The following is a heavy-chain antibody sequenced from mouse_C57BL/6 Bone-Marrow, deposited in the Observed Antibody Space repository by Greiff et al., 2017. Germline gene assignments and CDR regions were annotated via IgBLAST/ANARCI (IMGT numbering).Heavy chain of an antibody. CDR2: INPSSGST. J-gene: IGHJ3*01. Sequence: VKLMESGAELAKPGASVKLSCKASGYTFTSYWMHWVKQRPGQGLEWIGYINPSSGSTKYNQKFKDKATLAADKSSSTAYMQLSSLTYEDSAVYYCARWDYSNPLAYWGQGTLVTVSA. CDR1: GYTFTSYW. CDR3: ARWDYSNPLAY. D-gene: IGHD2-5*01. V-gene: IGHV1-7*01.